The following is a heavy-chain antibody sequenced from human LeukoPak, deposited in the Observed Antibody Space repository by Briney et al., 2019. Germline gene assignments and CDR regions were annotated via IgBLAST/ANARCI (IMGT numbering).Heavy chain of an antibody. D-gene: IGHD5-12*01. CDR2: INPSGGST. CDR1: GYTLTSYY. J-gene: IGHJ4*02. V-gene: IGHV1-46*01. CDR3: ARARSSGYAFDY. Sequence: ASVKVSCKASGYTLTSYYMHWVRQAPGQGLEWMGIINPSGGSTSYAQKFQGRVTMTREKSTSTVYMELSSLRSEDTAVYYCARARSSGYAFDYWGQGTLVTVSS.